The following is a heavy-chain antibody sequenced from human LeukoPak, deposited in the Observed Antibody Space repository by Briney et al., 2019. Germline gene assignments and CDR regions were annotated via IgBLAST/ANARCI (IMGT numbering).Heavy chain of an antibody. D-gene: IGHD3-10*01. Sequence: PGGSLRLSCAASGFTFSSYAMHWVRQAPGKGLEWVAVISYNGSNKYYADSVKGRFTISRDNSKNTLYLQMNSLGAEDTAVYYCATTMVRELDYWGQGTLVTVSS. CDR3: ATTMVRELDY. CDR2: ISYNGSNK. V-gene: IGHV3-30-3*01. CDR1: GFTFSSYA. J-gene: IGHJ4*02.